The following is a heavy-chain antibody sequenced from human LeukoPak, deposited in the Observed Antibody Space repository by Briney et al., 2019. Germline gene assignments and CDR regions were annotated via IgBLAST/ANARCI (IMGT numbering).Heavy chain of an antibody. J-gene: IGHJ4*02. CDR2: VVGSSENT. D-gene: IGHD6-6*01. CDR1: GFHFNRYL. CDR3: ARDPPLLSSSLI. Sequence: GALRPPLCAPGFHFNRYLMIRGPQAPGEGVGGGSGVVGSSENTLYADFVKGRFTITRDNSKNTLYLHMNSLRVEDTAVYYCARDPPLLSSSLIWGRGSLVTVSS. V-gene: IGHV3-23*01.